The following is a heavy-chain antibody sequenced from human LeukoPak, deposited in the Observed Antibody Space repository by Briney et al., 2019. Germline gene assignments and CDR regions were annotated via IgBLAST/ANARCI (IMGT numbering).Heavy chain of an antibody. V-gene: IGHV4-30-4*01. J-gene: IGHJ4*02. CDR1: GGXISSGDYY. CDR3: ARGRNTFDY. Sequence: SQTLSLTCIVSGGXISSGDYYWTWIRQPPGKGLEWIGYIYYSGSTYYNPSLKSRVTISVDTSKNQFSLKLSSVTAADTAVYYCARGRNTFDYWGQGTLVTVSS. CDR2: IYYSGST. D-gene: IGHD2/OR15-2a*01.